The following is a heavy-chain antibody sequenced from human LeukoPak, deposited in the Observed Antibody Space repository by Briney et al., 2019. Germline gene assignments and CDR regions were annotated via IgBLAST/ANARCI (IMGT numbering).Heavy chain of an antibody. CDR1: GYTFTSYY. Sequence: GASVKVSCKASGYTFTSYYMHWVRQAPGQGLEWMGIINPSGGSTSYAQKFQGRVTITADKSTSTAYMELSSLRSEDTAVYYCASIVPAASSCWGQGTLVTVSS. CDR3: ASIVPAASSC. J-gene: IGHJ4*02. D-gene: IGHD2-2*01. V-gene: IGHV1-46*01. CDR2: INPSGGST.